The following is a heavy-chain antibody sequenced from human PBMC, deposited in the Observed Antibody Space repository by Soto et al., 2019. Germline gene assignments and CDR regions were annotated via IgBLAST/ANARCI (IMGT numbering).Heavy chain of an antibody. J-gene: IGHJ4*02. CDR2: ISYDGSNK. V-gene: IGHV3-30*18. Sequence: PGGSLRLSCAASGFTFSSYGMHWVRQAPGKGLEWVAVISYDGSNKYYADSVKGRFTISRDNSKNTLYLQMNSLRAEDTAVYYCAKGELSVWGSAGYWGQGTLVTVSS. D-gene: IGHD3-16*01. CDR3: AKGELSVWGSAGY. CDR1: GFTFSSYG.